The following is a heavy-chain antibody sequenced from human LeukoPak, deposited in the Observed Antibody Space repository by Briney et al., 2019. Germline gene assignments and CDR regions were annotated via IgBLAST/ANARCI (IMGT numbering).Heavy chain of an antibody. V-gene: IGHV1-2*06. D-gene: IGHD2-8*02. CDR3: GVLTGGKPD. Sequence: GASVKVSCTAPGYTFTGYYMHWVRQAPGQGLEWMGRINPNSGGTNYAQKFQGRVTMTRDTSISTAYMELSRLRSDDMAVYYCGVLTGGKPDWGQGTLVTVSS. CDR1: GYTFTGYY. J-gene: IGHJ4*02. CDR2: INPNSGGT.